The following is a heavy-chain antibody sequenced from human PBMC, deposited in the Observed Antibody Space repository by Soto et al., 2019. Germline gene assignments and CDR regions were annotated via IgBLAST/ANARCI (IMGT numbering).Heavy chain of an antibody. CDR3: ARSLVRGGYYFDY. V-gene: IGHV1-3*04. CDR1: GYTFTTYA. J-gene: IGHJ4*02. CDR2: INTGNGNT. Sequence: GASVKVSCKASGYTFTTYAIHWVRQAPGQSLEWMGWINTGNGNTYYSQKMQARVTITRDTSASTAYMELSRLRSEDTAVYYCARSLVRGGYYFDYWGQGALVTVSA. D-gene: IGHD3-16*01.